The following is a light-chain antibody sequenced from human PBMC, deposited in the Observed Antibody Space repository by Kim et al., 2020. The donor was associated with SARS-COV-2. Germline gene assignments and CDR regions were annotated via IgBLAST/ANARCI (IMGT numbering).Light chain of an antibody. CDR2: KAS. CDR3: QHYNCPSYT. J-gene: IGKJ2*01. CDR1: QSISSW. V-gene: IGKV1-5*03. Sequence: DIQMTQSPSTLSASVGDRVTITCRASQSISSWLAWYQQKPGKAPKLLIYKASSLESGVPSRFSGSGSGTEFTLTISSLQPDDFATYYCQHYNCPSYTFGQGTKLEI.